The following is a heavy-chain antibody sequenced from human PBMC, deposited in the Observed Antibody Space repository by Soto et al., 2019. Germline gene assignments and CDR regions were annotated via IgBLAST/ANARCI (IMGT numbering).Heavy chain of an antibody. V-gene: IGHV3-48*01. Sequence: PGGSLRLSCAASGFSLYNYAMDWVRQAPGQGLEWVSYISLSSANIHYADSVRGRFTVSRDNAKNSLYLQMNSLRAEDTAVYYCVRGPSRGTEWARSVDLAGGGAPATVSS. CDR1: GFSLYNYA. D-gene: IGHD1-26*01. J-gene: IGHJ2*01. CDR2: ISLSSANI. CDR3: VRGPSRGTEWARSVDL.